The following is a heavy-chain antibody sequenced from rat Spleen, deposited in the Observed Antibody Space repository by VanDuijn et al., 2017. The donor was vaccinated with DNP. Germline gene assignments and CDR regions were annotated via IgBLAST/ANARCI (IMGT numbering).Heavy chain of an antibody. Sequence: EVQLVESGGGFVQPGRSLKLSCAASGFTFSNYYMAWVRQAPTKGLELVAYISPGGGTIYYRDSVKGRFTISRDNAKSTLYLQMDSLRSEDTATYYCARHRTTSPYYYFMDAWGQGLMVTVSS. J-gene: IGHJ2*01. CDR1: GFTFSNYY. CDR2: ISPGGGTI. D-gene: IGHD1-12*01. CDR3: ARHRTTSPYYYFMDA. V-gene: IGHV5-25*01.